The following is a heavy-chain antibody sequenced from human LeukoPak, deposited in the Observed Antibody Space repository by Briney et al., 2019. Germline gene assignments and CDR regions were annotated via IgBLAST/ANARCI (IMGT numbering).Heavy chain of an antibody. CDR3: ARDKYGAYFDS. V-gene: IGHV3-7*04. J-gene: IGHJ4*02. Sequence: GGSLRLSCAASGFTFSTYSMNWVRQAPGKGLEWVANINQDGSEKYYVDSVKGRFTISRDNAKNSLYLQMNSLRVEDTAVYYCARDKYGAYFDSWGQGTLVTVSS. CDR2: INQDGSEK. D-gene: IGHD4-17*01. CDR1: GFTFSTYS.